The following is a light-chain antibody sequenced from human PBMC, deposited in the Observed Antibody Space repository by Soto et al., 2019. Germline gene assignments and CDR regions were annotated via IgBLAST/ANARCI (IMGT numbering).Light chain of an antibody. CDR1: QGINTF. CDR2: AAS. V-gene: IGKV1-8*01. Sequence: AIRVTQSPSSVSASPGDRVTVTCRASQGINTFLAWYKQRPGKAPEFLMHAASTLYSGVPSRFIGSGSGTNFTLTITGLQSDDFATYYCQQYYSYPRTFGQGTKVEI. CDR3: QQYYSYPRT. J-gene: IGKJ1*01.